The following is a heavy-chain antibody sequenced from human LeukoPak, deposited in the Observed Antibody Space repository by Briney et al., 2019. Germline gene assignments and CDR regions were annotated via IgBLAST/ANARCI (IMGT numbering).Heavy chain of an antibody. CDR2: IYPGDSDT. V-gene: IGHV5-51*01. CDR3: ARIKDIVVVPAAGGDAFDI. D-gene: IGHD2-2*01. J-gene: IGHJ3*02. Sequence: GESLKISCKGSGYSFTSYWIGWVRRMPGKGLGWMGIIYPGDSDTRYSPSFQGQVTISADKSISTAYLQWSSLRASDTAMYYCARIKDIVVVPAAGGDAFDIWGQGTMVTVSS. CDR1: GYSFTSYW.